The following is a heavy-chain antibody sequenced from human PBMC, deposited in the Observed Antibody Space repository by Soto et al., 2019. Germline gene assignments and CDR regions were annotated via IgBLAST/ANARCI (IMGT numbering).Heavy chain of an antibody. CDR2: VHISGHS. CDR3: ARVRHGCSSNNCYFDP. CDR1: GGSVRAPDW. Sequence: QVHLQESVPGLVAPSGTLYLTCTLSGGSVRAPDWWNWVRQSPDKGLEWIAEVHISGHSNYNPSLRSRVSVSIDSSKNQFYLNLNSVTAADTAIYYCARVRHGCSSNNCYFDPWGQGTQVTISS. J-gene: IGHJ5*01. D-gene: IGHD1-1*01. V-gene: IGHV4-4*02.